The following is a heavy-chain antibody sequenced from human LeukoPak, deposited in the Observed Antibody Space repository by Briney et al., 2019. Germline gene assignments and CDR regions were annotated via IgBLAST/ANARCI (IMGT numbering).Heavy chain of an antibody. CDR3: ARGGAAIMY. Sequence: GGSLRLSCAAPGFIFSAYELNWVRQSPGKGLEWISYISTSGSTIYYADSVKGRFTISRDNAKSSLYLQMNSLRVEDTAVYYCARGGAAIMYWGQGALVTVSS. J-gene: IGHJ4*02. CDR1: GFIFSAYE. V-gene: IGHV3-48*03. D-gene: IGHD6-25*01. CDR2: ISTSGSTI.